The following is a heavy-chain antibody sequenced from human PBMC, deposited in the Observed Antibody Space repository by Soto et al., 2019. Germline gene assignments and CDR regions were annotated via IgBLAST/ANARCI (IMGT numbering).Heavy chain of an antibody. Sequence: QVQLQQWGAGLLKPSETLSLTCAVYGGSFSGYYWSWIRQPPGKGLEWIGEINHSGSTNYNPSLNIPVPISVDTSNNQFSLKLSSVTAAETAVYYCARDLALRYFDWLGPRFDYWVQGTLVTVSS. CDR2: INHSGST. D-gene: IGHD3-9*01. CDR3: ARDLALRYFDWLGPRFDY. V-gene: IGHV4-34*01. J-gene: IGHJ4*02. CDR1: GGSFSGYY.